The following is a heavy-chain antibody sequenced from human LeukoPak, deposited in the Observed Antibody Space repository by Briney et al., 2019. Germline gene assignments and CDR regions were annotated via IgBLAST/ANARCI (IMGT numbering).Heavy chain of an antibody. D-gene: IGHD6-19*01. CDR3: ARILDSSGWYGFDY. CDR1: GGTFSSYA. J-gene: IGHJ4*02. V-gene: IGHV1-69*13. CDR2: IIPIFGTA. Sequence: GASVKVSCKASGGTFSSYAISRVRQAPGQGLEWMGGIIPIFGTANYAQKFQGRVTITADESTSTAYMELSSLRSEDTAVYYCARILDSSGWYGFDYWGQGTLVTVSS.